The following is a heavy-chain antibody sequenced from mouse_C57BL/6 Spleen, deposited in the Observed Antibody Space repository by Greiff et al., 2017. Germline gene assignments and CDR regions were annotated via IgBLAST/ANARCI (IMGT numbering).Heavy chain of an antibody. V-gene: IGHV1-81*01. CDR1: GYTFTSYG. CDR2: IYPRSGNT. Sequence: QVQLKESGAELARPGASVKLSCKASGYTFTSYGISWVKQRTGQGLEWIGEIYPRSGNTYYNEKFKGKATLTADKSSSTAYMELRSLTSEDSAVYFCARSEGLRRGGFAYWGQGTLVTVSA. J-gene: IGHJ3*01. CDR3: ARSEGLRRGGFAY. D-gene: IGHD2-2*01.